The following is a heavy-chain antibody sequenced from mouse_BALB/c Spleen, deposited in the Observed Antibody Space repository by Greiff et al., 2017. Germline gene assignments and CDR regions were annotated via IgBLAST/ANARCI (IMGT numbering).Heavy chain of an antibody. CDR3: ARFRYFDV. V-gene: IGHV5-17*02. J-gene: IGHJ1*01. Sequence: DVKLVESGGGLVQPGGSRKLSCAASGFTFSSFGMHWVRQAPEKGLEWVAYISSGSSTIYYADKVKGRFTISRDNPKNTLFLQMTSLRSEDTAMYYCARFRYFDVWGAGTTVTVSS. CDR1: GFTFSSFG. CDR2: ISSGSSTI.